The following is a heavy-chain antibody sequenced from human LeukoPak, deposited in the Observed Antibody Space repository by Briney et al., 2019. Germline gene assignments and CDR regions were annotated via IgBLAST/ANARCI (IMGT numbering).Heavy chain of an antibody. CDR3: ARRPLPDPAAESFYYYYYGMDV. J-gene: IGHJ6*02. CDR2: IYHSGST. CDR1: GGSISSSNW. Sequence: SETLSLTCAVSGGSISSSNWWSWVRQPPGKGLEWIGEIYHSGSTNYNPSLKSRVTISVDKSKNQFSLKLSSVTAADTAVYYCARRPLPDPAAESFYYYYYGMDVWGQGTTVTVSS. V-gene: IGHV4-4*02. D-gene: IGHD1-14*01.